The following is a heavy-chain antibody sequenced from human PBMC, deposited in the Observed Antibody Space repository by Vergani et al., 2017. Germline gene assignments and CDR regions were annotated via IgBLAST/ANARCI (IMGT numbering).Heavy chain of an antibody. V-gene: IGHV3-30*02. D-gene: IGHD2-15*01. CDR3: AKGFRNSWGGVVEFDC. J-gene: IGHJ4*01. Sequence: QVQLVESGGGVVQPGGSLRLSCAASGFTFSSYGMHWVRQAPGKGLEWVAFIRYDGSNNYYADSVMGRFTISRDNSKNTLYLRMNSLRAEDTAVSYCAKGFRNSWGGVVEFDCGSEGSLVTVSS. CDR1: GFTFSSYG. CDR2: IRYDGSNN.